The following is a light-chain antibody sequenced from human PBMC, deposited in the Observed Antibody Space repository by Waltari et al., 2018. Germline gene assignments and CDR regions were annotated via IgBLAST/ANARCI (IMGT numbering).Light chain of an antibody. Sequence: EIVMTQSPATLSVSPGERATLPCRASQSNSIYLAWFQQKPGQAPRLLIYHASPRATGIPARLSGSGSGTEFTLTISSLQSEDFAVYYCQQYYDGRTFGQGTKLEIK. V-gene: IGKV3-15*01. CDR1: QSNSIY. CDR3: QQYYDGRT. CDR2: HAS. J-gene: IGKJ2*01.